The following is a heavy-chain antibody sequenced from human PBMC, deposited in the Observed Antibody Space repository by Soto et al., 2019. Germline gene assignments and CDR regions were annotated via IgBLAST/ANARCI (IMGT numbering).Heavy chain of an antibody. CDR2: ISGSGGST. CDR1: GFTFSSYA. CDR3: ARPKGYYYDSSGYALFDY. Sequence: EVQLLESGGGLVQPGGSLRLSCAASGFTFSSYAMSWVRQAPGKGLEWVSGISGSGGSTYYADTVKGRFTISRDNSKNTLYLQMNSLRAEDTAVYYCARPKGYYYDSSGYALFDYWGQGTLVTVSS. J-gene: IGHJ4*02. D-gene: IGHD3-22*01. V-gene: IGHV3-23*01.